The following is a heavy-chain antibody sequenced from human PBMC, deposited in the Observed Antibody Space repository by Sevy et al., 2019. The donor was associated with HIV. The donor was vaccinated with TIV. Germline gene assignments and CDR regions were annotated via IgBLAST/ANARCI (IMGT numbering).Heavy chain of an antibody. V-gene: IGHV3-7*01. D-gene: IGHD1-26*01. CDR2: IKEDGSAK. J-gene: IGHJ4*01. CDR3: ARDSPGYGGYSY. CDR1: RFTFKTYW. Sequence: GGSLRLSCAASRFTFKTYWMSWVRQAPGKGLEGVGNIKEDGSAKYYADSVRGRFTISRDKAKNSLYLQMSSLRVEDTAVYYCARDSPGYGGYSYWGQGTLVTVSS.